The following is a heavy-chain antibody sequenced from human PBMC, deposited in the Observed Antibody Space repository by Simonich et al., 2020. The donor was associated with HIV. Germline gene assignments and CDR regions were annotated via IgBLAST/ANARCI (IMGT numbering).Heavy chain of an antibody. J-gene: IGHJ4*02. V-gene: IGHV4-34*04. D-gene: IGHD3-3*01. Sequence: QVQLQQWGAGLLKPSETLSLTCAVYGGSFSGYYWNWIRQPPGKGLEWIGKINHSGITNNKPSLNSRATISVDKSKNQFSLKLSSVTAADTAIYYCARRDRELILYFDYWGQGNLVTVSS. CDR2: INHSGIT. CDR3: ARRDRELILYFDY. CDR1: GGSFSGYY.